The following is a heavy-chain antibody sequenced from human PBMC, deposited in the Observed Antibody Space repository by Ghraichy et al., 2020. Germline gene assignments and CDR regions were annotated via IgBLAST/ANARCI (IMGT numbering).Heavy chain of an antibody. Sequence: PETLSLTCTVSGGSIRDYYWSWVRQHPGQGLQYIGYSYYIGTTNYNPSLKSRVTISVDTSNNQVSLRLTSVTAADTAMYYCARYKLHGDYPKFDVWGRGTLVTVSS. CDR3: ARYKLHGDYPKFDV. D-gene: IGHD4-17*01. V-gene: IGHV4-59*13. CDR2: SYYIGTT. CDR1: GGSIRDYY. J-gene: IGHJ2*01.